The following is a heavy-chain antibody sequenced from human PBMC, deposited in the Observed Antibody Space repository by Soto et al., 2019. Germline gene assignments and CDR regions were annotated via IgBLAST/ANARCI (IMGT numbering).Heavy chain of an antibody. CDR2: IIPIFGTA. CDR3: SSPSQDYYDSSGLYVY. D-gene: IGHD3-22*01. V-gene: IGHV1-69*01. CDR1: VGTFSSYA. J-gene: IGHJ4*02. Sequence: QVQLVQSGAEVKKPGSSVKVSCKASVGTFSSYAISWVRQAPGQGLEWMGGIIPIFGTANYAQKFQGRVTITADEAKSTDYMELRSLRSEDTDVYYCSSPSQDYYDSSGLYVYWGQGTLVTVSS.